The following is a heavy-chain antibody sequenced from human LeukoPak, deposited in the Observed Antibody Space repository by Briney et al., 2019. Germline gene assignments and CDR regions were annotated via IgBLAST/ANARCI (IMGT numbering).Heavy chain of an antibody. CDR1: VFTLISDW. V-gene: IGHV3-7*01. D-gene: IGHD3-22*01. CDR3: ARDWLAGNPYHAFDL. CDR2: IIEDGSDA. J-gene: IGHJ3*01. Sequence: GGSLRLSCAASVFTLISDWMSWVRQAPGRGLECVANIIEDGSDAYYVDSVKGRFTISRDNAKNSLYLQMNSLRAEDTAVYYCARDWLAGNPYHAFDLWGKGTMVTVSS.